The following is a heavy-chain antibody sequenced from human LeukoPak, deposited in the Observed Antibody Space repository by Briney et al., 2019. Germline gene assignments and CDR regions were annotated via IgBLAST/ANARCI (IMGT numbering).Heavy chain of an antibody. CDR1: GFTFSSYA. D-gene: IGHD1-1*01. Sequence: GRSLRLSCAASGFTFSSYAMHWVRQAPGKGLEWVAVISYDGSNKYYADSVKGRFTISRDNSKNTLYLQMNSLRTDDTAVYYCARDSQRWSLENFYAMDVWGQGTTVSVSS. CDR3: ARDSQRWSLENFYAMDV. CDR2: ISYDGSNK. V-gene: IGHV3-30-3*01. J-gene: IGHJ6*02.